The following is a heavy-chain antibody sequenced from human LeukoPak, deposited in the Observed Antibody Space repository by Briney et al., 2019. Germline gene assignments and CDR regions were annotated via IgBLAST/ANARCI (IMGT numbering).Heavy chain of an antibody. J-gene: IGHJ4*02. V-gene: IGHV1-2*02. Sequence: ASVKVSCKASGYTFTGYYMHWVRQAPGQGLEWMGWINPNNGGTSYAQKLRGRVTMTRDTSISTAYMELSRPRSDDTAVYYCARSWRFCSGDSCYPIDYWGQGTLVTVSS. CDR1: GYTFTGYY. D-gene: IGHD2-15*01. CDR3: ARSWRFCSGDSCYPIDY. CDR2: INPNNGGT.